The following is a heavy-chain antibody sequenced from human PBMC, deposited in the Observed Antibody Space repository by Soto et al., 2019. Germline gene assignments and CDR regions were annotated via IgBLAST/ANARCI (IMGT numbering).Heavy chain of an antibody. CDR2: IYHSGST. J-gene: IGHJ5*02. V-gene: IGHV4-61*01. D-gene: IGHD1-7*01. Sequence: PSETLSLTCTFSCGSVMDWRYYWACLRQPPGKGLEWIGHIYHSGSTIYNPSLKSRVTISIDTSKSQFSLNLNSMTAADTAVYYCAGYNWNYYFDPWGQGTLVTVSS. CDR3: AGYNWNYYFDP. CDR1: CGSVMDWRYY.